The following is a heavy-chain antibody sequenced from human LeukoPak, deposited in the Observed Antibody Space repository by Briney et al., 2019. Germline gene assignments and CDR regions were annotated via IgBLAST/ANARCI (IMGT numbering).Heavy chain of an antibody. CDR3: ARDNSVDDNAWWLDP. J-gene: IGHJ5*02. CDR1: GYTFTSYY. D-gene: IGHD3-22*01. CDR2: INPTGDST. Sequence: GAVKVSCKASGYTFTSYYMHWGRQAPGQGLEWMGLINPTGDSTGYAQKLQGRVTMTRDMYTSKDYLELSSLRSEDTAIYYCARDNSVDDNAWWLDPWGKGTLVNVSS. V-gene: IGHV1-46*01.